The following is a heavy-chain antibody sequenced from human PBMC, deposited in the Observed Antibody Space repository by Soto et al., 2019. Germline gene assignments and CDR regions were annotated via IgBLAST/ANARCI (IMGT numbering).Heavy chain of an antibody. CDR3: ARDDYYMDV. J-gene: IGHJ6*03. Sequence: SETLSLTCTVSGGSISSYYWSWIRQPPGKGLEWIGYIYYSGSTNYNPSLKSRVTISVDTSKNQFSLKLSSVTTADTAVYYCARDDYYMDVWGKGTTVTVSS. V-gene: IGHV4-59*01. CDR2: IYYSGST. CDR1: GGSISSYY.